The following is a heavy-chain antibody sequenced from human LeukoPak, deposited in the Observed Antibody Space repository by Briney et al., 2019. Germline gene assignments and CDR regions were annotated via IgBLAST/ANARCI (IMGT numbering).Heavy chain of an antibody. CDR3: ASWPGGWYGEDS. Sequence: GGSLRLSCAATGLTVSSNFMSWVRQAPGKRLEWVSVIYGGGSTYYADSVKGRFTISRDTPKNTLYLQMNSLRVEDTAVYYCASWPGGWYGEDSWGQGTLVTVSS. V-gene: IGHV3-53*01. D-gene: IGHD6-19*01. J-gene: IGHJ4*02. CDR1: GLTVSSNF. CDR2: IYGGGST.